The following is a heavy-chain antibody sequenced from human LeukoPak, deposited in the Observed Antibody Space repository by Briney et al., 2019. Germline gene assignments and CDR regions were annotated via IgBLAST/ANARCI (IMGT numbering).Heavy chain of an antibody. CDR3: AKDSSVTGTFDY. J-gene: IGHJ4*02. CDR2: IWYDGSNK. V-gene: IGHV3-33*06. CDR1: GFTFSSYG. D-gene: IGHD1-7*01. Sequence: GGSLRLSCAASGFTFSSYGMHWVRQAPGKGLEWVAVIWYDGSNKYYADSVKGRFTISRDNSKNTLYLQMNSLRAEDTAVYYCAKDSSVTGTFDYWGRGTLVTVSS.